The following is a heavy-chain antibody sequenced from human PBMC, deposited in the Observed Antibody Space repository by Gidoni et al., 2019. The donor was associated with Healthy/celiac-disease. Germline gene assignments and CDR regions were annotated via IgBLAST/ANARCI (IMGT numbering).Heavy chain of an antibody. Sequence: QVQLQQSGPGLVKHSETLSLTCTVAGGHISSYFWSWIRQPPGKGREWIGYIYYSGSTNYNPSLKSRVTISVDTSKNQFSLKLSSVTAADTALYYCELGQATVTTASAFDIWGQGTMVTVSS. V-gene: IGHV4-59*01. CDR2: IYYSGST. CDR1: GGHISSYF. CDR3: ELGQATVTTASAFDI. J-gene: IGHJ3*02. D-gene: IGHD4-17*01.